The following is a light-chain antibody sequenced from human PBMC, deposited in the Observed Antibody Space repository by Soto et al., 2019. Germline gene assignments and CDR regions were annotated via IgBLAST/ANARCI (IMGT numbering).Light chain of an antibody. Sequence: EIVLTQSPGTLSLSPGERATLSCRASQSVSNNYLAWYQQKPGQAPRLLNYGASNSATGIPDRFSGSGSGTDFTLTSSRLEPEDFAVYYCQQYGSSGTFGQGTKVEIK. J-gene: IGKJ1*01. V-gene: IGKV3-20*01. CDR3: QQYGSSGT. CDR1: QSVSNNY. CDR2: GAS.